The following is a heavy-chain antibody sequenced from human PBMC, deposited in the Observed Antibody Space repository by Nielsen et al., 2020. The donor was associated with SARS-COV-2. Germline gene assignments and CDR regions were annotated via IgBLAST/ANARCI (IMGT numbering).Heavy chain of an antibody. CDR2: IYYSGST. Sequence: SETLSLTCTVSGGSISSYYWSWIRQPPGKGLEWIGYIYYSGSTNYNPSLKSRVTISVDTSKNQSSLKLSSVTAADTAVYYCAREPYYYDSSGYFYYYGMDVWGQGTTVTVSS. CDR1: GGSISSYY. CDR3: AREPYYYDSSGYFYYYGMDV. J-gene: IGHJ6*02. D-gene: IGHD3-22*01. V-gene: IGHV4-59*01.